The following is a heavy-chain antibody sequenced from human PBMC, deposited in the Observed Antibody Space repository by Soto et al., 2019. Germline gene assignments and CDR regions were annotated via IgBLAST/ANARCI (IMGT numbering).Heavy chain of an antibody. V-gene: IGHV4-34*01. D-gene: IGHD6-13*01. CDR2: INHSGST. J-gene: IGHJ6*02. Sequence: ETLRLTSGVSAGIFSGGARSWIRQPPGKGLEWIGEINHSGSTNYNPSLKSRVTISVDSSKNQFSLKLSSVTAADTAVYYCARDSSSWLFDYYGMDVWCQGTTVT. CDR1: AGIFSGGA. CDR3: ARDSSSWLFDYYGMDV.